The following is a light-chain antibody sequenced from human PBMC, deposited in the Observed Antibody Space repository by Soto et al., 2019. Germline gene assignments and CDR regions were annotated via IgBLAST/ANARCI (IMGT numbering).Light chain of an antibody. J-gene: IGLJ2*01. CDR2: EVS. CDR3: SSYTSSSTLV. Sequence: QSVLTQPASVSGSPGQSITISCTGTSSDVGGSKFVSWYQQHPGKAPKLMISEVSNRPSGVSNRFSGSKSGNTASLTISGLQAEDEADYYCSSYTSSSTLVFGGGTKVTVL. CDR1: SSDVGGSKF. V-gene: IGLV2-14*01.